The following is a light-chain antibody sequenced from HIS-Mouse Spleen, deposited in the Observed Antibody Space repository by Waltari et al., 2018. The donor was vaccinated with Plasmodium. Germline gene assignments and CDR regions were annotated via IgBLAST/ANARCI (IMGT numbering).Light chain of an antibody. CDR3: QQYCSSPQT. J-gene: IGKJ1*01. V-gene: IGKV1D-8*02. CDR1: QGISSY. Sequence: AIWMTQSPSILSLSPGDRATLSCGMSQGISSYLAWYQQKPGNAPELLIYAASTLHSGVPSRFSGSGSGTDFTLTISCLQSEDFATYYCQQYCSSPQTFGQGTKVEIK. CDR2: AAS.